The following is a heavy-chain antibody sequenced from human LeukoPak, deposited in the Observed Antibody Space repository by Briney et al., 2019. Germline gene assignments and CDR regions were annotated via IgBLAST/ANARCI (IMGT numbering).Heavy chain of an antibody. CDR1: GFTFSSYE. CDR2: ISSSGSTI. Sequence: PGGSLRLSCAASGFTFSSYEMNWVRQAPGKGLEWVSYISSSGSTIYYADSVKGRFTISRDNAKNSLYLQMNSLRAEDTAVYYCARVVASYYDFWSGYSYDAFDIWGQGTMVTVSS. J-gene: IGHJ3*02. CDR3: ARVVASYYDFWSGYSYDAFDI. V-gene: IGHV3-48*03. D-gene: IGHD3-3*01.